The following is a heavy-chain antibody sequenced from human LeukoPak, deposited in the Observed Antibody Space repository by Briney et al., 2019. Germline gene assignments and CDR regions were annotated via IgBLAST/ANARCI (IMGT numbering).Heavy chain of an antibody. D-gene: IGHD1-7*01. CDR1: GFSLSRRGMC. CDR2: IDWDDEK. Sequence: SGPALVKPTQTLTLTCSFSGFSLSRRGMCVSWVRQPPGKALEWLARIDWDDEKHYSTSLKTRLTISKDTSEDQVVLTMTNMDPVDTATYYCVRIRTRELIGGNSYFFMDVWGNGTTVTVFS. J-gene: IGHJ6*03. CDR3: VRIRTRELIGGNSYFFMDV. V-gene: IGHV2-70*19.